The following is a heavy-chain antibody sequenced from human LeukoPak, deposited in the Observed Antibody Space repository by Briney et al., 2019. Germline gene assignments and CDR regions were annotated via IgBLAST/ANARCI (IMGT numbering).Heavy chain of an antibody. CDR1: GFTFSSYW. CDR3: ARASYFDRSGFYFDY. D-gene: IGHD3-9*01. V-gene: IGHV3-7*01. CDR2: IKQDGSEK. Sequence: PGGSLRLSCAASGFTFSSYWMSWVRQAPGKGLEWVANIKQDGSEKYYVDSVKGRFTISRDNAKNSLYLQMNSLRAEDTAVYYCARASYFDRSGFYFDYWGQGTLVTVSS. J-gene: IGHJ4*02.